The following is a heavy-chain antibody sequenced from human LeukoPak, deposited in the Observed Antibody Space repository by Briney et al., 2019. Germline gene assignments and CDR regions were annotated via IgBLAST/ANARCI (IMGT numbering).Heavy chain of an antibody. V-gene: IGHV3-21*01. J-gene: IGHJ2*01. CDR1: GFSFNNAW. CDR3: ARDRNTVTTSRFLDL. CDR2: ISSSSGYI. D-gene: IGHD4-17*01. Sequence: GGSLRLSCAASGFSFNNAWMNWVRQAPGKGLEWVSSISSSSGYIYYADSVKGRFTISRDSAKNSLYLQMNSLRAEDTAVYYCARDRNTVTTSRFLDLWGRGTLVTVSS.